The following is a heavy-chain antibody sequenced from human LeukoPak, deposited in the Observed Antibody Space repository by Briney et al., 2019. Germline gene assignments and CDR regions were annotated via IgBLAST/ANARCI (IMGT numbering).Heavy chain of an antibody. CDR2: FDPEDGET. D-gene: IGHD3-9*01. V-gene: IGHV1-24*01. CDR3: ATDLGYFDWLLYDY. Sequence: GASVKVSCKVSGYTLTELSMHWVRQAPGKGLEWMGGFDPEDGETIYAQKFQGRVTMTEDTSTDTAYMELSSLRSEDTAVYYCATDLGYFDWLLYDYWGQGTLVTVSP. CDR1: GYTLTELS. J-gene: IGHJ4*02.